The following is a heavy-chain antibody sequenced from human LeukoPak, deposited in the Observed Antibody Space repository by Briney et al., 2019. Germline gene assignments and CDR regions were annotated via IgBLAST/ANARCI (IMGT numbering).Heavy chain of an antibody. CDR1: GGTFSSYT. Sequence: ASVKVSCRASGGTFSSYTISWVRQAPGQGLEWMGRIIPILGIANYAQKFQGRVTITADKSTSTAYMELSSLRSEDTAVFYCARGHQPPYYGMDVWGQGTTVTVSS. CDR3: ARGHQPPYYGMDV. J-gene: IGHJ6*02. V-gene: IGHV1-69*02. CDR2: IIPILGIA.